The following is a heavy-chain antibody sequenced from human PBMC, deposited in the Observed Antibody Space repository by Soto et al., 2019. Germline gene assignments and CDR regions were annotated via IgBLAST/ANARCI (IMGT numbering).Heavy chain of an antibody. J-gene: IGHJ4*02. Sequence: SETLSLTCAVYGGSFSGYYWTWIRQPPGTGLEWIGEINHSGSTNYNPSLKSRVTISVDTSKNTAYLELNSLISEDTAVYYCATPQDYDDCLDSWGQGTLVTVSS. CDR2: INHSGST. V-gene: IGHV4-34*01. CDR3: ATPQDYDDCLDS. D-gene: IGHD3-22*01. CDR1: GGSFSGYY.